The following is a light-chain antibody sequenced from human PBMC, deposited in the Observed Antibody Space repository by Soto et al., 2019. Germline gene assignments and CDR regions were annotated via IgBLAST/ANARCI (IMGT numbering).Light chain of an antibody. CDR2: ATS. CDR1: QGIAPY. J-gene: IGKJ4*01. V-gene: IGKV1-27*01. Sequence: DVQMTQSPSSLSAFVGDRVTITCRASQGIAPYLAWFQQKPGKVPKLMIYATSTLQSGVPSRFSGSGSGTDFTLTINGLQPEDVGTYYCQKYNRAPLTFGGGTKVEIK. CDR3: QKYNRAPLT.